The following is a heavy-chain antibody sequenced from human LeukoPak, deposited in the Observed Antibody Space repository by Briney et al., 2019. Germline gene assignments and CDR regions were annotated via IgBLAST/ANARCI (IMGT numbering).Heavy chain of an antibody. V-gene: IGHV3-7*01. D-gene: IGHD6-19*01. CDR1: GFTFSSYA. CDR2: IKQDGSEK. J-gene: IGHJ3*02. CDR3: AREGSSVSDAFDI. Sequence: GGSLRLSCAASGFTFSSYAMSWVRQAPGKGLEWVANIKQDGSEKYYVDSVKGRFTISRDNAKNSPYLQMNSLRAEDTAVYYCAREGSSVSDAFDIWGQGTMVTVSS.